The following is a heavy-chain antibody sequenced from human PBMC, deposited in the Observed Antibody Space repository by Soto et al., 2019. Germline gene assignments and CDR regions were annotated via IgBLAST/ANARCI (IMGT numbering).Heavy chain of an antibody. J-gene: IGHJ4*02. CDR1: GYTFTDYW. CDR2: IYPGDSDT. V-gene: IGHV5-51*01. CDR3: AKTDGYEVEY. Sequence: GESLKISCKGSGYTFTDYWIGWVRQLPGKGLEWMGIIYPGDSDTRYSPSIQGQVTISADKSSTTVYPQWNTLKASDTAMYYCAKTDGYEVEYWGQGTQVTVSS. D-gene: IGHD5-18*01.